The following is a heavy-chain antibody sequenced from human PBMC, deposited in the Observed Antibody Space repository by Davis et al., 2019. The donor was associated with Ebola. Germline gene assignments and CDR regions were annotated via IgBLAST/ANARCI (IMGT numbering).Heavy chain of an antibody. CDR2: ISGDGGST. J-gene: IGHJ4*02. D-gene: IGHD6-13*01. Sequence: GGSLRLSCAASGFTFDDYAMHWVRQAPGKGLEWVSLISGDGGSTYYADSVKGRFTISRDNAKNSLYLQMNSLRAEDTALYYCAKGIAAAGPADYWGQGTLVTVSS. CDR1: GFTFDDYA. CDR3: AKGIAAAGPADY. V-gene: IGHV3-43*02.